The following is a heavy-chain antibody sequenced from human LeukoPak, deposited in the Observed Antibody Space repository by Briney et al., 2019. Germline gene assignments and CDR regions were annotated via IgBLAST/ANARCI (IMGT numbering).Heavy chain of an antibody. D-gene: IGHD3-22*01. Sequence: ASVKVSCKASGGTFSSYAISWVRQAPGQGLEWMGGIIPIFGTANYAQKFQGRVTITADESTSTAYMELSSLRSEDTAVYYCARDLAYYYDSSGYPAIDYWGQGTLVTVSS. J-gene: IGHJ4*02. CDR2: IIPIFGTA. CDR1: GGTFSSYA. V-gene: IGHV1-69*01. CDR3: ARDLAYYYDSSGYPAIDY.